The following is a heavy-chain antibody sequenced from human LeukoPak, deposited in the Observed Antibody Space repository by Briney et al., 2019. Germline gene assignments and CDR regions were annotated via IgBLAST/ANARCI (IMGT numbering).Heavy chain of an antibody. D-gene: IGHD3-10*01. CDR1: GDSISTYY. V-gene: IGHV4-59*12. J-gene: IGHJ5*02. CDR2: IYYRVTS. CDR3: ARPGNYYGSGSYYGWFDP. Sequence: MTSETLFLTCTVSGDSISTYYWSWIRQPPGKGLEWIGYIYYRVTSDYNPSLKSRVTISVDTSKNQFPLKLSTVTAADTAVYYCARPGNYYGSGSYYGWFDPWGQGTLVTVSS.